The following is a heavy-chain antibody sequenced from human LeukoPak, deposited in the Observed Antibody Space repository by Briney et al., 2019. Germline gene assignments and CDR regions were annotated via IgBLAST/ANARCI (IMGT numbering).Heavy chain of an antibody. CDR3: AREDSSGGHAFDI. Sequence: GASVKVSCKASGGTFSSYAISWVRQAPGQGLEWMGGIIPIFGTANYAQKFQGRVTITADESTSTAYMELSSLRSEDTAVYYCAREDSSGGHAFDIWGQGTMVTVSS. CDR1: GGTFSSYA. J-gene: IGHJ3*02. CDR2: IIPIFGTA. D-gene: IGHD6-19*01. V-gene: IGHV1-69*13.